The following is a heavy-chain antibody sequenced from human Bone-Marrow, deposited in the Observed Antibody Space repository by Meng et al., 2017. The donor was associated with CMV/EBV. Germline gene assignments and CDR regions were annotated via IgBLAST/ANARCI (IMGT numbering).Heavy chain of an antibody. V-gene: IGHV3-7*01. CDR1: EFTFSNYW. CDR3: ARDNSVVISVWDGMDV. Sequence: GESLKISCAASEFTFSNYWMSWVRQAPGKGLEWVANIKEDGSEKYYVDSVKGRFTISRDNAKNSLYLQMNSLRAEDTAVYYCARDNSVVISVWDGMDVWGQGTTVTVSS. J-gene: IGHJ6*02. CDR2: IKEDGSEK. D-gene: IGHD4-23*01.